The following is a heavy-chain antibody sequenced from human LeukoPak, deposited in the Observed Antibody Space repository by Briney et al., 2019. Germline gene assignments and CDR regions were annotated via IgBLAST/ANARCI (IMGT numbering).Heavy chain of an antibody. Sequence: ASVKVSCKVSGYTLTELSMHWVRQAPGQGLEWMGIINPNGGSTSYAQKFQGRVTMTRDTSTNTVYMELTSLRSEDTAVYYCARGPMGSQVDVWGQGTTVTVSS. V-gene: IGHV1-46*01. D-gene: IGHD3-10*01. CDR3: ARGPMGSQVDV. J-gene: IGHJ6*02. CDR1: GYTLTELS. CDR2: INPNGGST.